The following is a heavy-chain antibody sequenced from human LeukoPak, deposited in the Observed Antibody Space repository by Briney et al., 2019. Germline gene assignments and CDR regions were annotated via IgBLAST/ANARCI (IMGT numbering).Heavy chain of an antibody. CDR2: ITASGTAM. CDR3: ASSGSYRFDY. D-gene: IGHD1-26*01. J-gene: IGHJ4*02. Sequence: PGGSLRLSCAASGFTFSSYSMNWVRQAPGKGLEWVSHITASGTAMFYADSVKSRFTISRDNAKNSLYLQMNSPRDEDTAVYYCASSGSYRFDYWGQGTLVTVSS. CDR1: GFTFSSYS. V-gene: IGHV3-48*02.